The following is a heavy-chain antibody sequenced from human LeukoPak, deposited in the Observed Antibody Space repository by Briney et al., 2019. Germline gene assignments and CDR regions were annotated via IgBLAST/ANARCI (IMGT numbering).Heavy chain of an antibody. Sequence: GGSLRLSCAASGFTFSSYAMHWVRQAPGKGLEWVAVISYDGSNKYYADSVKGRFTISRDNSKNTLYLQMNSLRAEDTAVYYCAREWEDIVVVPAAPNYYYYYGMDVWGQGTTATVSS. CDR1: GFTFSSYA. CDR2: ISYDGSNK. V-gene: IGHV3-30-3*01. CDR3: AREWEDIVVVPAAPNYYYYYGMDV. J-gene: IGHJ6*02. D-gene: IGHD2-2*01.